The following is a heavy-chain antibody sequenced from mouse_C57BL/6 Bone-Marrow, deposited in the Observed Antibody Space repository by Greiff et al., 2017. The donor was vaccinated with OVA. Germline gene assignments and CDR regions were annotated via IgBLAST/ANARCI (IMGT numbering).Heavy chain of an antibody. V-gene: IGHV1-26*01. CDR3: ARRLRRGRYFDY. Sequence: EVKLMESGPELVKPGASVKISCKASGYTFTDYYMNWVKQSHGKSLEWIGDINPNNGGTSYNQKFKGKATLTVDKSSSTAYMELRSLTSEDSAVYYCARRLRRGRYFDYWGQGTTLTVSS. CDR1: GYTFTDYY. CDR2: INPNNGGT. J-gene: IGHJ2*01. D-gene: IGHD2-4*01.